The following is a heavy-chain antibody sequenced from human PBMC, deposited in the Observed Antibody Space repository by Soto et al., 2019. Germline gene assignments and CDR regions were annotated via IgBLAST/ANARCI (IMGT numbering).Heavy chain of an antibody. CDR1: GYTFTGYY. CDR3: ARSFGDNAYYYGMDV. D-gene: IGHD3-16*01. CDR2: INPNSGGT. J-gene: IGHJ6*02. V-gene: IGHV1-2*02. Sequence: GASVKVSCKASGYTFTGYYMHWVRQAPGQGLEWMGWINPNSGGTNYAQKFQGRVTMTRDTSISTAYMEPSRLRSDDTAVYYCARSFGDNAYYYGMDVWGQGTTVTVSS.